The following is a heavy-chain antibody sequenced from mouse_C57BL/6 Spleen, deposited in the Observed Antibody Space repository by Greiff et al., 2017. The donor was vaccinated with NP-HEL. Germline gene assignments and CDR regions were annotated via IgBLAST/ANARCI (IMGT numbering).Heavy chain of an antibody. D-gene: IGHD1-1*01. CDR2: INPYNGGT. CDR3: ASPPRLLDYGSSYGAY. Sequence: EVHLPHPLPFLLKPGASVKMSCKASGYTFTDYYMNWVKQSHGKSLEWIGVINPYNGGTSYIQKFKGKATLTVDKSSSTAYMELNSLTSEDSAVYYCASPPRLLDYGSSYGAYWGQGTLVTVSA. J-gene: IGHJ3*01. CDR1: GYTFTDYY. V-gene: IGHV1-19*01.